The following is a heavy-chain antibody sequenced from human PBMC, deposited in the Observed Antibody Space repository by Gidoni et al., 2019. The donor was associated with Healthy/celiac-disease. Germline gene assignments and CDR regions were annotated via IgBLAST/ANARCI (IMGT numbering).Heavy chain of an antibody. J-gene: IGHJ6*02. D-gene: IGHD2-15*01. Sequence: QVQLQESGPGLVKPSETLSLTCTVSGGSISSYYWSWIRQPPGKGREWIGYIYYSGRTNDNPTLKSRVTISVDTSKNQCSLKLSSVTAADTAVYYCARGVALDVWGQGTTVTVSS. CDR3: ARGVALDV. CDR1: GGSISSYY. CDR2: IYYSGRT. V-gene: IGHV4-59*01.